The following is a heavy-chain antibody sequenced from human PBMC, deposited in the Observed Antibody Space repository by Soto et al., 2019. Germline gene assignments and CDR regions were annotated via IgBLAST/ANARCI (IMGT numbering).Heavy chain of an antibody. D-gene: IGHD3-16*02. Sequence: EVQLLESGGGLVQPGGSLRLSCAASGFTFSSYAMSWVRQAPGKGLEWVSAISGSGGSTYYADSVKGRFTISRDNSKNTLYLQMNSLRAEDTAVYYCAKGIMITFGGFIVQYFDYWGQGTLVTVSS. CDR2: ISGSGGST. V-gene: IGHV3-23*01. CDR1: GFTFSSYA. J-gene: IGHJ4*02. CDR3: AKGIMITFGGFIVQYFDY.